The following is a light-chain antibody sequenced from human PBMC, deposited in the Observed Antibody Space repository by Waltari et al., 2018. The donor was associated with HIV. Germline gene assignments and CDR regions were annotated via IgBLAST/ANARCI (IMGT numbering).Light chain of an antibody. CDR3: QQSYSRVWT. CDR2: GAS. V-gene: IGKV1-39*01. Sequence: IQMTQSPSSLSASVGDRVTISCRASQNIGPYLIWYQQKPGKAPKLLIYGASSLQSGVPSRCSGSGSGAEFTLTISSLHPEDFGTYHCQQSYSRVWTFGQGTKVEMK. J-gene: IGKJ1*01. CDR1: QNIGPY.